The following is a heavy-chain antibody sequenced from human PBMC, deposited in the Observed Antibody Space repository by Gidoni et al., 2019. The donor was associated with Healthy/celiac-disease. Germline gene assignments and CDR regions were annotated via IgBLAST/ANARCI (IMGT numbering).Heavy chain of an antibody. J-gene: IGHJ6*02. D-gene: IGHD4-17*01. CDR2: INHSGST. CDR1: GGSFSVYY. Sequence: QVQLQQWGAGLLTPSETLSLTSAVYGGSFSVYYWSWIRQPPGKGLEWIGEINHSGSTNYNPSLKSRVTISVDTSKNQFSLKLSSVTAADTAVYYCARGRGTTVVYYYYGMDVWGQGTTVTVSS. V-gene: IGHV4-34*01. CDR3: ARGRGTTVVYYYYGMDV.